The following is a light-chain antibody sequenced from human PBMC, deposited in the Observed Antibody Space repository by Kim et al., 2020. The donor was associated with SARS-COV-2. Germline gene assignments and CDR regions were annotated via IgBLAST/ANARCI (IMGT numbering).Light chain of an antibody. CDR3: LLSFGFTRI. CDR1: TGSVTSGHH. CDR2: DSA. V-gene: IGLV7-46*01. Sequence: QAVVTQEPSLTVSPGGTVTLTCGSSTGSVTSGHHAYWFQQKPGQAPKTLVSDSANTLSWTPARFSGSLLGGKAALTLSGAQPEDEADYYCLLSFGFTRIFGGGPQLTVL. J-gene: IGLJ2*01.